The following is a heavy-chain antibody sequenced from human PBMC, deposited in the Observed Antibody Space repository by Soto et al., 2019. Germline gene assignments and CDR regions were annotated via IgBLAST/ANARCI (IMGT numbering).Heavy chain of an antibody. CDR1: GSTFSSYA. D-gene: IGHD3-10*01. J-gene: IGHJ5*02. CDR2: VSYDGSIE. V-gene: IGHV3-30*04. CDR3: AKDLYYYGFSLDDS. Sequence: PGGSLRLSCTGSGSTFSSYAMHWVRLAPGKGLEWVAVVSYDGSIENYADSVRGRFTISRDNSKNTVFLQMNSLRVEDTAVYYCAKDLYYYGFSLDDSWGQGTLVTVSS.